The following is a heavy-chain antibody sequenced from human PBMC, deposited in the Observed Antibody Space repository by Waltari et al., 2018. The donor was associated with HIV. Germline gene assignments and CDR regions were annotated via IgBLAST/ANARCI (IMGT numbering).Heavy chain of an antibody. J-gene: IGHJ4*02. CDR3: ARGYSAQNPNLGAGGY. V-gene: IGHV1-2*02. D-gene: IGHD3-16*01. Sequence: QLVQSRAEVKKPGASVKVSCKASGYTFSNYYIHWVRQAPGQGLEWMGWINPRSGDTHDAHKLRGGVTITRDTSISTVYMELSRLTYDDTADYYCARGYSAQNPNLGAGGYWGQGTLVTVSS. CDR1: GYTFSNYY. CDR2: INPRSGDT.